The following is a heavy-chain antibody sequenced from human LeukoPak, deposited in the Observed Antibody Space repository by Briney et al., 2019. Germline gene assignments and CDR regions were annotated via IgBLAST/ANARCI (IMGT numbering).Heavy chain of an antibody. V-gene: IGHV3-48*03. Sequence: GGSLRLSCAASGFTFSSYEMNWVRQAPGKGLEWVSYISSSGSTIYYADSVKGRFTISRDNAKSSLYLQMNSLRAEDTAVYYCAATNWGYAFDIWGQGTMVTVSS. J-gene: IGHJ3*02. CDR3: AATNWGYAFDI. CDR1: GFTFSSYE. D-gene: IGHD7-27*01. CDR2: ISSSGSTI.